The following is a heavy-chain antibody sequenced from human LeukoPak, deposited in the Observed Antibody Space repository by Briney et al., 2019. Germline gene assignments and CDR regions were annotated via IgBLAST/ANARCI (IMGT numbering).Heavy chain of an antibody. J-gene: IGHJ3*02. Sequence: ASVKVSCKASGYAFTSYDINWVRQATGQGLEWMGWMNPNSGNTGYAQKFQGRVTMTRNTSISTAYMELSSPRSEDTAVYYCARGAVADAFDIWGQGTMVTVSS. CDR3: ARGAVADAFDI. V-gene: IGHV1-8*01. CDR1: GYAFTSYD. D-gene: IGHD2-15*01. CDR2: MNPNSGNT.